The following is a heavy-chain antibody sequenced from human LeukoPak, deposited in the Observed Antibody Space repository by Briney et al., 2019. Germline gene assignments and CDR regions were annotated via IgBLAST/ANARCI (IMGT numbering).Heavy chain of an antibody. J-gene: IGHJ4*02. V-gene: IGHV4-34*01. Sequence: SETLSLTCAVYGGSFSGYYRSWIRQPPGKGLEWVGEINHSGRTTYNPSLKSRFTISVDTSKNQFSLKLSSVTAADTAVYYCARAYRGSRTTVTTRVGKELDYWGQGTLVTVSS. D-gene: IGHD4-17*01. CDR3: ARAYRGSRTTVTTRVGKELDY. CDR1: GGSFSGYY. CDR2: INHSGRT.